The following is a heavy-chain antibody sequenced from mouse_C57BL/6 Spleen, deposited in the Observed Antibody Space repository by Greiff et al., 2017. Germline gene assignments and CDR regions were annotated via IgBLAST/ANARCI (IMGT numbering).Heavy chain of an antibody. CDR1: GFTFSDYG. CDR2: ISSGSSTI. D-gene: IGHD1-1*01. V-gene: IGHV5-17*01. J-gene: IGHJ3*01. CDR3: ARGDGSPSFAY. Sequence: EVQLVESGGGLVKPGGSLKLSCAASGFTFSDYGMHWVRQAPEKGLEWVAYISSGSSTIYYADTVKGRFTISRDNAKNPLFLQMTSLRSEDTAMYYCARGDGSPSFAYWGQGTLVTVSA.